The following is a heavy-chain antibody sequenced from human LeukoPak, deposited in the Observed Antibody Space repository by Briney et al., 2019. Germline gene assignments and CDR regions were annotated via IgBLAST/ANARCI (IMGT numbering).Heavy chain of an antibody. CDR3: ARGSSRIYYYDSSGYSHAFDD. D-gene: IGHD3-22*01. CDR1: GDSFSSNSAA. Sequence: SQTLSLTCAISGDSFSSNSAAWNWIRQSPSRGLEWLGRTYYRSKWHTDYAVSVKSRITINADTSKNQFSLQLNSVTPEDTAMYYCARGSSRIYYYDSSGYSHAFDDWGQGTLVTVSS. V-gene: IGHV6-1*01. J-gene: IGHJ4*02. CDR2: TYYRSKWHT.